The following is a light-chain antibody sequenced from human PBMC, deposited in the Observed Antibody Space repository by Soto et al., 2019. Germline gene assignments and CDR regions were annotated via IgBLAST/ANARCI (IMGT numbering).Light chain of an antibody. Sequence: DIQMTQSPSTLSASVGDRVTITCRASQSISSWLAWYQQKPGKVPNLLIYKASRLESGVPSRFSGSGSGTESTLTISSLQPDDFATYYCQQYYSYPWTFGQGPNVEIK. J-gene: IGKJ1*01. V-gene: IGKV1-5*03. CDR2: KAS. CDR3: QQYYSYPWT. CDR1: QSISSW.